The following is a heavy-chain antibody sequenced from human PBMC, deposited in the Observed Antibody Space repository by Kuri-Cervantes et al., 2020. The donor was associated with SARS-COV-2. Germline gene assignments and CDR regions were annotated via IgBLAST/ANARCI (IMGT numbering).Heavy chain of an antibody. CDR3: AGGSLPSHRYFDY. CDR1: GYTFTGYY. CDR2: INPNSGGT. D-gene: IGHD1-26*01. V-gene: IGHV1-2*02. Sequence: ASVKVSCKASGYTFTGYYMHWVRQAPGQGLEWMGWINPNSGGTNYAQKFQGRVTMTRDTSISTAYMELSSLRSEDTAVYYCAGGSLPSHRYFDYWGQGTLVTVSS. J-gene: IGHJ4*02.